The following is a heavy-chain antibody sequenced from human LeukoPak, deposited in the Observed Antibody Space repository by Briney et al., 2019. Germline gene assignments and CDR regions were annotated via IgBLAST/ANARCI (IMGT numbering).Heavy chain of an antibody. CDR2: INPSGGST. CDR3: ARGGVGATVDY. D-gene: IGHD1-26*01. J-gene: IGHJ4*02. V-gene: IGHV1-46*01. CDR1: GYTHTSYH. Sequence: ASVTVSCKASGYTHTSYHMHWVRQAPGQGLEWMGIINPSGGSTSYAQKVQGRVTMNRDTSTSTVYMELSSLRSEDTAVYYCARGGVGATVDYWGQGTLVTVSS.